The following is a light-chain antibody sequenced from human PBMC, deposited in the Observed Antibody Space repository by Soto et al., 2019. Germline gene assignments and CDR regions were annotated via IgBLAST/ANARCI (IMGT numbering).Light chain of an antibody. J-gene: IGLJ1*01. V-gene: IGLV2-18*02. CDR1: SSDVGSYNR. CDR3: SSYTSSSTCV. Sequence: ALNQPPSVSGSPRQSGPISFTGNSSDVGSYNRVSWYQQPPGTAPKLLIYEVSNRPSGVPDRFSGSKSGNTASLTISGLQAEDEADYYCSSYTSSSTCVFGSGTKVTVL. CDR2: EVS.